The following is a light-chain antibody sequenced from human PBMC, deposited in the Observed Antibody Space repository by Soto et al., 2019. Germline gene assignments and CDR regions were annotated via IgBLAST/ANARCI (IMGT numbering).Light chain of an antibody. J-gene: IGKJ4*01. CDR3: QQVHSYPRT. CDR2: SAS. V-gene: IGKV1-9*01. CDR1: QAFNSY. Sequence: DIQLTQSPSFLSASVGDRVTITCRASQAFNSYLAWYQQKPGKPPKLLIYSASTLQSGVPSRFSGSGSGTEFTRTISSLQPEDFATYYCQQVHSYPRTFGGGTKVEIK.